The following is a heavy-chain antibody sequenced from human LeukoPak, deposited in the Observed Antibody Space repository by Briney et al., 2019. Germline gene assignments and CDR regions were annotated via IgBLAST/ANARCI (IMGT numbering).Heavy chain of an antibody. J-gene: IGHJ4*02. CDR3: AKSGGYGLIDY. CDR2: INHSGST. V-gene: IGHV4-34*01. Sequence: SETLSLTCAVYGGSFSTYYWTWIRQSPGKGLEWIGEINHSGSTTYSPSLKSRVTISVDKSKNQFSLKLSSVTAADTAMYYCAKSGGYGLIDYWGQGTLVTVSS. CDR1: GGSFSTYY. D-gene: IGHD1-26*01.